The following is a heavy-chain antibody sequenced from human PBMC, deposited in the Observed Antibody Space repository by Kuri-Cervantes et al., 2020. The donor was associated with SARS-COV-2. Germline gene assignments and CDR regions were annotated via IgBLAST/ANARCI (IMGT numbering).Heavy chain of an antibody. CDR1: GGSISSSSYY. J-gene: IGHJ5*02. CDR2: IYYSGST. V-gene: IGHV4-39*07. Sequence: SETLSLTCTVSGGSISSSSYYWGWIRQPPGKGLEWIGSIYYSGSTNYNPSLKSRVTISVDTSKNQFSLKLSSVTAADTAVYYCARELGLTTVNWFDPWGQGTLVTVSS. D-gene: IGHD4-17*01. CDR3: ARELGLTTVNWFDP.